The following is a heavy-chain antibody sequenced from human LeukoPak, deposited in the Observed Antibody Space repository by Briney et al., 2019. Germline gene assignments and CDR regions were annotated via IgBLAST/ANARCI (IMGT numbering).Heavy chain of an antibody. CDR3: AREGYDGDRTFDY. CDR1: GYTFTNYG. Sequence: ASVKVSCKASGYTFTNYGVSWVRQAPGQGLEWMGWISPYSDRTNSIPKFQGRLTMTADTSTLTAYMELRSLRSDDTAVYYCAREGYDGDRTFDYWGQGILVTVSS. CDR2: ISPYSDRT. D-gene: IGHD5-12*01. J-gene: IGHJ4*02. V-gene: IGHV1-18*01.